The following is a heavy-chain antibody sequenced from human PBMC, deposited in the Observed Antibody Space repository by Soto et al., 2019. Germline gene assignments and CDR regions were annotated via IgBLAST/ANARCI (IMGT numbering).Heavy chain of an antibody. J-gene: IGHJ3*02. V-gene: IGHV4-59*08. CDR2: IYYSGST. CDR1: GGSISSYY. Sequence: SETLSLTCTVSGGSISSYYWSWIRQPPGKGLEWIGYIYYSGSTNYNPSLKSRVTISVDTSKNQFSLKLSSVTAADTAVYYCARQGYDILTGHDAFDIWGQGTMVT. CDR3: ARQGYDILTGHDAFDI. D-gene: IGHD3-9*01.